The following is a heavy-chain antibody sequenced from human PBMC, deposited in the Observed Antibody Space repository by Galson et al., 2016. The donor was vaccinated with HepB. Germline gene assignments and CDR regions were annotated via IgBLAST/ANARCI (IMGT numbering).Heavy chain of an antibody. J-gene: IGHJ4*02. CDR1: GFTFSSYA. D-gene: IGHD1-26*01. V-gene: IGHV3-74*01. Sequence: SLRLSCAASGFTFSSYAMSWVRQAPGKGLVWVSRIESDESSTSYADSVKGRFTISRDNAKNTLYLQVFSLRAEDTGVYYCVREAPWSYLYKYWGQGTLVTVSS. CDR2: IESDESST. CDR3: VREAPWSYLYKY.